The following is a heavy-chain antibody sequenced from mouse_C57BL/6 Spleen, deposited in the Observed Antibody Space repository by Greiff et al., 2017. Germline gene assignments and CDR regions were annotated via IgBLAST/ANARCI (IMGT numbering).Heavy chain of an antibody. D-gene: IGHD2-4*01. CDR2: IDPNSGGT. V-gene: IGHV1-72*01. CDR1: GYTFTSYW. J-gene: IGHJ1*03. Sequence: QVQLQQPGAELVKPGASVKLSCKASGYTFTSYWMHWVKQRPGRGLEWIGRIDPNSGGTKYNEKFKSKATLTVDKPSSTAYMQLSRLTSEVSAVYYCARWGFYYDYDVWYFDVWGTGTTVTVSS. CDR3: ARWGFYYDYDVWYFDV.